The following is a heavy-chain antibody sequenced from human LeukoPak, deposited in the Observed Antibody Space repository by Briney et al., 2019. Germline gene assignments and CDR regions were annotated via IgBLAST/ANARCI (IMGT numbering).Heavy chain of an antibody. CDR2: TYYSGTT. Sequence: SETLSLTCTVSGGSISSYYWSWIRQPPGKGLEWSGYTYYSGTTNYNPSLKSRVTISVDTSKNQFSLKLSSVTAADTAVYYCARRGLVGAKGFDYWGQGTLVTVS. CDR1: GGSISSYY. J-gene: IGHJ4*02. V-gene: IGHV4-59*08. D-gene: IGHD1-26*01. CDR3: ARRGLVGAKGFDY.